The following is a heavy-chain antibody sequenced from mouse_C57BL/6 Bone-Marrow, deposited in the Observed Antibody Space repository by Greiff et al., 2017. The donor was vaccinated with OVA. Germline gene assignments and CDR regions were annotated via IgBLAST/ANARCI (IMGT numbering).Heavy chain of an antibody. CDR3: ARLDAMDY. J-gene: IGHJ4*01. Sequence: EVQGVESGGGLVQPGGSLKLSCAASGFTFSDFYMYWIRQTPEKRLEWVAYISNGGGSTYYTDTVKGRFTISRDNAKNTLYLQMSRLKSEDTAMYYCARLDAMDYWGQGTSVTVCS. V-gene: IGHV5-12*01. CDR2: ISNGGGST. CDR1: GFTFSDFY.